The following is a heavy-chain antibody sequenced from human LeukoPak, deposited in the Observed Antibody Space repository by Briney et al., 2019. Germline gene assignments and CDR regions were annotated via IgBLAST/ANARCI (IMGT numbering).Heavy chain of an antibody. D-gene: IGHD5-18*01. CDR3: AREYNYGFARYFDY. CDR2: IYSGGST. V-gene: IGHV3-66*01. CDR1: GFTVSSNH. Sequence: PGGSLRLSCTASGFTVSSNHMSWVRQAPGKGLEWVSVIYSGGSTYYADSVKGRFTISRDNSKNTLYLQMNSLRAEDTAVYYCAREYNYGFARYFDYWGQGTLVTVSS. J-gene: IGHJ4*02.